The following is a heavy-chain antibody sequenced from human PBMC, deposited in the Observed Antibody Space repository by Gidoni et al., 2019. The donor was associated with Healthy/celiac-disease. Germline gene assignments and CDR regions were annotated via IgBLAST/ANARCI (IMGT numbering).Heavy chain of an antibody. CDR3: AREHQCSGGSCYLRDYYYGMDV. CDR1: GFTFSSYG. D-gene: IGHD2-15*01. J-gene: IGHJ6*02. Sequence: QVQLVESGGGVVQPGRSLRLSCAASGFTFSSYGMHWVRQAPGKGMEWVAVIWYDGSNKYYADSVKGRFTISRDNSKNTLYLQMNSLRAEDTAVYYCAREHQCSGGSCYLRDYYYGMDVWGQGTTVTVSS. V-gene: IGHV3-33*01. CDR2: IWYDGSNK.